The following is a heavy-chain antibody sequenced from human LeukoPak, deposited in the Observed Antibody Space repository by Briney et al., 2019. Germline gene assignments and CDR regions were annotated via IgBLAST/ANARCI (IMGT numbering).Heavy chain of an antibody. CDR2: ISYDGSNK. CDR1: GFTFSSYA. CDR3: ARGGGYGGNRFDY. V-gene: IGHV3-30-3*01. D-gene: IGHD4-23*01. J-gene: IGHJ4*02. Sequence: QPGRSLRLSCAASGFTFSSYAMHWVRQAPGKGLEWVAVISYDGSNKYYADSVKGLFTISRDNSKNTLYLQMNSLRAEDTAVYYCARGGGYGGNRFDYWGQGTLVTVSS.